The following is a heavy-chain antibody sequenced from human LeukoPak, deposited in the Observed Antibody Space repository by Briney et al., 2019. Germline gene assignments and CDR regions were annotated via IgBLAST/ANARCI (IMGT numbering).Heavy chain of an antibody. Sequence: GGSLRLSCAASGFTFSNAWMNWVRQAPGKGLEWVSYISSSSTTIYYADSVKGHFTISRDNARNSLYLQMNSLRVEDTAVYYCARGPSTNAHYFDYWGQGTLATVSS. CDR2: ISSSSTTI. D-gene: IGHD2-2*01. V-gene: IGHV3-48*04. CDR3: ARGPSTNAHYFDY. J-gene: IGHJ4*02. CDR1: GFTFSNAW.